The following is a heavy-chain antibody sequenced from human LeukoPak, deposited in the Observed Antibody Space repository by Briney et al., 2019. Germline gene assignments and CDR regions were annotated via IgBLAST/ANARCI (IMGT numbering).Heavy chain of an antibody. V-gene: IGHV4-39*07. Sequence: PSETLSLTCTVSGGSINSSSYYWGWIRQPPGKGLEWIGSILYSGNTYDNPSLESRVTISVDTSKNQFSLNLSSVTAADTAVYYCAGGVTIVRGTSKHFDYWGQGTLVTVSS. CDR2: ILYSGNT. CDR1: GGSINSSSYY. CDR3: AGGVTIVRGTSKHFDY. J-gene: IGHJ4*02. D-gene: IGHD3-10*01.